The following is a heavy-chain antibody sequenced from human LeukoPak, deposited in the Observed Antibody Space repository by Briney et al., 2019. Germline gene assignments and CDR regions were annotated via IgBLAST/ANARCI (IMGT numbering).Heavy chain of an antibody. CDR2: ISTYNANT. CDR1: GYTFTSYG. J-gene: IGHJ4*02. D-gene: IGHD6-19*01. V-gene: IGHV1-18*01. CDR3: ARPDGRGWDALDY. Sequence: ASVKVSCKTSGYTFTSYGISWVRQAPGQGLEWMGWISTYNANTNYAHKLQGRVTMTTDTSTSTAYMELRSLRSDDTAVYYCARPDGRGWDALDYWGQGTLVTVSS.